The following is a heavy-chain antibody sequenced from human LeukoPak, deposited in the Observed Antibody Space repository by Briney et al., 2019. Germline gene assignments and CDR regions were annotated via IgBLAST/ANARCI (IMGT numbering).Heavy chain of an antibody. CDR3: ARDAYDYVWGSSAY. V-gene: IGHV3-7*01. CDR2: IKQDGSEK. Sequence: GGSPRLSCAASRFSFSAYSMSWVRQAPGKGLEWVANIKQDGSEKYYVDSVKGRFTISRDNAKNSLYLQMNSLRAEDTAVYYCARDAYDYVWGSSAYWGQGTLVTVSS. D-gene: IGHD3-16*01. J-gene: IGHJ4*02. CDR1: RFSFSAYS.